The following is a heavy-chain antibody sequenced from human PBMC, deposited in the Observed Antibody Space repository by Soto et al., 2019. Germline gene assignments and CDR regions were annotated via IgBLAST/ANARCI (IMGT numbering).Heavy chain of an antibody. CDR3: ARDPPATRHGMDV. CDR2: IYSGGST. J-gene: IGHJ6*02. V-gene: IGHV3-53*02. Sequence: EVQLVETGGGLIQPGGSLRLSCAASGFTVSSNHMSWVRQAPGKGLEGVSVIYSGGSTYYADSVRGRFTISRDNSKNTLYLQMKSLRAEDTAVYYCARDPPATRHGMDVWGQGTTVTVSS. CDR1: GFTVSSNH.